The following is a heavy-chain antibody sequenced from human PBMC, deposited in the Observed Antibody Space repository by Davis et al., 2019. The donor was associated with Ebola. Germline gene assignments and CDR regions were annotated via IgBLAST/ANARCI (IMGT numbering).Heavy chain of an antibody. J-gene: IGHJ4*02. CDR2: IYPGASAP. CDR1: GYGFADYW. CDR3: ARRGGIPVTGTDFDF. Sequence: GESLKISCKGSGYGFADYWIAWVRQTPGKGLEWMGIIYPGASAPRYSPSFQGQVTISADKSISTAYLQWSSLKASDTAIYYCARRGGIPVTGTDFDFWGQGTLVTVSS. V-gene: IGHV5-51*01. D-gene: IGHD6-19*01.